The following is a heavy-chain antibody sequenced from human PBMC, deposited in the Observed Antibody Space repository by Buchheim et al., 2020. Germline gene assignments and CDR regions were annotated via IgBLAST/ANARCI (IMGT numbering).Heavy chain of an antibody. J-gene: IGHJ6*02. CDR1: GFTFSSYA. CDR3: AKDRRSITMVRGSMDV. D-gene: IGHD3-10*01. Sequence: EVQLLESGGGLVQPGGSLRLSCAASGFTFSSYAMSWVRQAPGKGLEWVSAISGSGGSAYYADSVKGRSTISRDNSKNKLYLQMNSLRAEDTAVYYCAKDRRSITMVRGSMDVWGQGTT. V-gene: IGHV3-23*01. CDR2: ISGSGGSA.